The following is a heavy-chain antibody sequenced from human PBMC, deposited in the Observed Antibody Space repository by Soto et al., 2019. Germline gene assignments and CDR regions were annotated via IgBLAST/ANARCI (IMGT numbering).Heavy chain of an antibody. CDR1: GGSISSYY. D-gene: IGHD6-13*01. CDR2: IYYSGST. CDR3: ARGSSGSWSPTYFFDY. J-gene: IGHJ4*02. Sequence: QVQLQESGPGLVKPSETLSLTCTVSGGSISSYYWSWIRQPPGKGLEWIGYIYYSGSTNYNPSLKSRVTISVDTSKNQFSLKLSSVTAADTAVYYCARGSSGSWSPTYFFDYWGQGTLVTVSS. V-gene: IGHV4-59*01.